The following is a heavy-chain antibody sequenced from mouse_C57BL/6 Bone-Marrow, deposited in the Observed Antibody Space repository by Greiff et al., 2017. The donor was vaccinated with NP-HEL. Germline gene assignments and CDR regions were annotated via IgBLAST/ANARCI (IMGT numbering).Heavy chain of an antibody. CDR1: GYTFTSYW. Sequence: QVQLQQSGAELVMPGASVKLSCKASGYTFTSYWMHWVKQRPGQGLEWIGEIDPSDSYTNYNQKFKGKSTLTVDKSSSTAYMQLSSLTSEDSAVYYCARDPTYPYYYAMDYWGQGTSVTVSS. D-gene: IGHD5-5*01. CDR3: ARDPTYPYYYAMDY. J-gene: IGHJ4*01. CDR2: IDPSDSYT. V-gene: IGHV1-69*01.